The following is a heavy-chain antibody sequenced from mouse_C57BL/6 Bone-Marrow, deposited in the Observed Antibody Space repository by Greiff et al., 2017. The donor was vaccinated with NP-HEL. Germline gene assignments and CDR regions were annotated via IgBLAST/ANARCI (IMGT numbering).Heavy chain of an antibody. Sequence: VQLQQSGAELVRPGTSVKVSCKASGYAFTNYLIEWVKQRPGQGLEWIGVINPGSGGTNYNEKFKGKATLTADKSSSTAYMQLSSLTSEDSAVYFCARGGPITTVVVQGYFDVWGTGTTVTVSS. CDR1: GYAFTNYL. V-gene: IGHV1-54*01. D-gene: IGHD1-1*01. J-gene: IGHJ1*03. CDR3: ARGGPITTVVVQGYFDV. CDR2: INPGSGGT.